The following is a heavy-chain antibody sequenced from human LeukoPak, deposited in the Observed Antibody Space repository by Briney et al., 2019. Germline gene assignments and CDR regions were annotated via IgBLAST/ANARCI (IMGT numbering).Heavy chain of an antibody. CDR1: GYSISSGYY. Sequence: SETLSLTCAVSGYSISSGYYWGWIRQPPGKELEWIGSIYHSGSTYYNPSLKSRVTISVDTSKNQFSLKLSSVTAADTAVYYCARQTYYDFWSGWSDYYYYMDVWGKGATVTVSS. CDR3: ARQTYYDFWSGWSDYYYYMDV. CDR2: IYHSGST. D-gene: IGHD3-3*01. V-gene: IGHV4-38-2*01. J-gene: IGHJ6*03.